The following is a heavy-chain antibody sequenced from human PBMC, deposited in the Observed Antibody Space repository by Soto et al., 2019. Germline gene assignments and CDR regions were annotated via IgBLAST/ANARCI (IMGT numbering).Heavy chain of an antibody. CDR3: ERGWKRNYYYYGMDV. V-gene: IGHV4-34*01. CDR2: INHSGST. CDR1: GGSFSGYY. D-gene: IGHD1-1*01. J-gene: IGHJ6*02. Sequence: SETLSLTCAVYGGSFSGYYWSWIRQPPGKGLEWIGEINHSGSTNYNPSLKSRVTISVDTSKNQFSLKLSSVTAADTAVYYCERGWKRNYYYYGMDVWGQGTTVTVSS.